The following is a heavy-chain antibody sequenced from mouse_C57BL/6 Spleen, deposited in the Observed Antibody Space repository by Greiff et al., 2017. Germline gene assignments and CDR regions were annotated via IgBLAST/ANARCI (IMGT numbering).Heavy chain of an antibody. CDR3: AAITTVHYFDY. J-gene: IGHJ2*01. V-gene: IGHV14-3*01. Sequence: EVQLQQSVAELVRPGASVKLSCTASGFNIKNTYMRWVKQRPEQGLEWIGRIDPANGNTKYAPKFQGKATITADTSSNTAYLQLSSLTSEDTAIYYCAAITTVHYFDYWGQGTTLTVSS. D-gene: IGHD1-1*01. CDR1: GFNIKNTY. CDR2: IDPANGNT.